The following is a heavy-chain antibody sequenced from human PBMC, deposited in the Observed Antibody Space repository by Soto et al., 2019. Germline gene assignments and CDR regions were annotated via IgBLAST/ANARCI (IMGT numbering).Heavy chain of an antibody. CDR1: GFTVSSNY. V-gene: IGHV3-66*01. Sequence: EVQLVESGGGLVQPGGSLRLSCAASGFTVSSNYMSWVRQAPGQGLEWVSVIYSGGSTYYADSVKGRFTISRDNSKNTLYLQMSSLRAEDTAVYYCARDRATYYDILTGYSPYGMDVWGQGTTVTVSS. CDR2: IYSGGST. CDR3: ARDRATYYDILTGYSPYGMDV. D-gene: IGHD3-9*01. J-gene: IGHJ6*02.